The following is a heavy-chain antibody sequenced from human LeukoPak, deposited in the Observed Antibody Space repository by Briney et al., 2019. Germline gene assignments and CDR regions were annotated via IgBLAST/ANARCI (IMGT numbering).Heavy chain of an antibody. D-gene: IGHD3-10*01. CDR1: GFSLSTSGMC. CDR3: ARIRYYGSGSYPIDY. Sequence: SGPTLVKPTQTLTLTCTFSGFSLSTSGMCVSWIRQPAGKALEWLARIDWDDDKYYSTSLKTRLTISEDTSKNQVVLTMTNMDPVDTATYYCARIRYYGSGSYPIDYWGQGTLVTVSS. J-gene: IGHJ4*02. V-gene: IGHV2-70*11. CDR2: IDWDDDK.